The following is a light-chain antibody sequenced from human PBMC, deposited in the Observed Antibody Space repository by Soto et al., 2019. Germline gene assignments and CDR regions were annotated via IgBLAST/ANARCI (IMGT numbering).Light chain of an antibody. CDR1: QSVSSN. CDR2: HTS. CDR3: QQYHNWPPYT. J-gene: IGKJ2*01. V-gene: IGKV3-15*01. Sequence: EIVMTQSPATLYVSPGERATLYCRALQSVSSNLAWYQHKHGQRPSRHIHHTSTRSTGIPARFSGSGSGTEFTLTISSLQSEDFAIDYCQQYHNWPPYTFGQGTKVEI.